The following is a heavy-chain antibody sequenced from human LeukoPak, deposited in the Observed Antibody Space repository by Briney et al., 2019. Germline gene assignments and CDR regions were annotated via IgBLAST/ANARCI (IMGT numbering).Heavy chain of an antibody. Sequence: GGSLRLSCAASGFTFSSYSMKWVRQAPGKGLEWVSFISSSSSYIYYRDSVKGRFTISRDNAKNSLYLQMNSLRAEDTAVYYCARGTMFPYYFDYWGQGTLVTVSS. V-gene: IGHV3-21*01. CDR2: ISSSSSYI. J-gene: IGHJ4*02. CDR3: ARGTMFPYYFDY. D-gene: IGHD3-10*02. CDR1: GFTFSSYS.